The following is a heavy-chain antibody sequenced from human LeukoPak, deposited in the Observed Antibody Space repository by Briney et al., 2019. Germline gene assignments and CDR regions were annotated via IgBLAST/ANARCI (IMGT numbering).Heavy chain of an antibody. CDR1: GFTFSSYG. CDR2: IRYDGSNK. D-gene: IGHD6-19*01. V-gene: IGHV3-30*02. Sequence: GGSLRLSCAASGFTFSSYGMHWVRQAPGKGLEWVAFIRYDGSNKYYADSVKGRFTISRDNAKNSLYLQMNSLRAEDTAVYYCAAYSSGWYYYFDYWGQGTLVTVSS. CDR3: AAYSSGWYYYFDY. J-gene: IGHJ4*02.